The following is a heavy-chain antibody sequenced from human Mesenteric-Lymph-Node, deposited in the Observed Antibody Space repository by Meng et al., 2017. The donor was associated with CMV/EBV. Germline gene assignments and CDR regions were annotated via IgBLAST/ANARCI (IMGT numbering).Heavy chain of an antibody. Sequence: GESLKISCAASGFTFSSYAMHWVRQAPGKGLEWVAVISYDGSNKYYADSVKGRFTISRDNSKNTLYLQMNSLRAEDTAVYYCARGEVSDYWGQGTLVTVSS. CDR1: GFTFSSYA. D-gene: IGHD1-26*01. CDR2: ISYDGSNK. J-gene: IGHJ4*02. V-gene: IGHV3-30*04. CDR3: ARGEVSDY.